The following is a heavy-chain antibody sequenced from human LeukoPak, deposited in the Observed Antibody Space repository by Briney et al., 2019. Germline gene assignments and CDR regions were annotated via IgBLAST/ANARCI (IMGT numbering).Heavy chain of an antibody. D-gene: IGHD6-19*01. Sequence: SETLSLTCTVSGGSIGSYYWSWIRQPPGKGLEWIGYIYYSGSTNYNPSLKGRVTISVDTSKNQFSLKLSSVTAADTAVYYCARGSGWYPDYWGQGTLVTVSS. J-gene: IGHJ4*02. V-gene: IGHV4-59*01. CDR3: ARGSGWYPDY. CDR1: GGSIGSYY. CDR2: IYYSGST.